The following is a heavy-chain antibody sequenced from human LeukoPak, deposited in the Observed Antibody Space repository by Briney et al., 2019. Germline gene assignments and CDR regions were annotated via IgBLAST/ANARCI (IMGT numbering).Heavy chain of an antibody. CDR3: ARRSDSSGYPYYFDY. Sequence: SVKVSCKASGGTFSSYAISWVRQAPGQGLEWMGGIIPIFGTANYAQKFQGRVTITADESTSTAYMELSSLRSEDTAVYYCARRSDSSGYPYYFDYWGRGTLVTVSS. D-gene: IGHD3-22*01. CDR1: GGTFSSYA. V-gene: IGHV1-69*01. J-gene: IGHJ4*02. CDR2: IIPIFGTA.